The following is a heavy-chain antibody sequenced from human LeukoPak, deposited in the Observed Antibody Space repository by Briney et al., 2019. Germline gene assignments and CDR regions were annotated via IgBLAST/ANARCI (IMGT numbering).Heavy chain of an antibody. V-gene: IGHV3-74*01. CDR2: INGDGNSA. Sequence: GGSLRLSCAASGFTFGTYWMHWVSQAPGKGLVWVARINGDGNSASYADSVKGRFTISRDNAKNTLYLQMNSLRAEDTAVYYCASGRLVGALDYWGQGTLVTVSS. J-gene: IGHJ4*02. CDR3: ASGRLVGALDY. CDR1: GFTFGTYW. D-gene: IGHD1-26*01.